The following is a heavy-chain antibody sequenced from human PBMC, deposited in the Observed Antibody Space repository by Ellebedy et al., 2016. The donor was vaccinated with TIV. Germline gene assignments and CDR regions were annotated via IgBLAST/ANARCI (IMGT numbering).Heavy chain of an antibody. Sequence: GESLKISCVASGLTFSNRVMSWVRQDPGKGLELVSGIDVGGGSTGYAGSVRGRFTISRDNSRSTLFLQMNSLRHEDSAVYYCANLYGNLGGDDNWGQGTLVTVSS. D-gene: IGHD3-16*01. CDR3: ANLYGNLGGDDN. CDR1: GLTFSNRV. J-gene: IGHJ4*02. CDR2: IDVGGGST. V-gene: IGHV3-23*01.